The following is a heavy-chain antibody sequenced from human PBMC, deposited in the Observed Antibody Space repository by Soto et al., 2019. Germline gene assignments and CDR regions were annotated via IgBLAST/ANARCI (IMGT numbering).Heavy chain of an antibody. Sequence: QGHLVQSGAEVKKPGASVKVSCKASGYTFTRYGISWVRQAPGQGLEWMGWISGYNGDTNYAQNLQGRVTMTIDTSTTKAYMELRSLISADTAVYYCAKNGQPPYYYYGLDVWGQGTTVTVSS. CDR1: GYTFTRYG. CDR3: AKNGQPPYYYYGLDV. J-gene: IGHJ6*02. V-gene: IGHV1-18*01. D-gene: IGHD2-8*01. CDR2: ISGYNGDT.